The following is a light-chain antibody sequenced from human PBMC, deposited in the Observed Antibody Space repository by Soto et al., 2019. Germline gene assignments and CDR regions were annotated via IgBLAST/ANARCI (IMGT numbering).Light chain of an antibody. Sequence: QSVLTQPASVSGSPRQSIAISCTGSSSDVGGYKYVSWYQQHPGKAPKLMIYDVSNRPSGVSDRFSGSKSGNTASLTISGLQSEDEADYYCSSYTSSNSYVFGTGTKVTVL. V-gene: IGLV2-14*03. CDR2: DVS. J-gene: IGLJ1*01. CDR3: SSYTSSNSYV. CDR1: SSDVGGYKY.